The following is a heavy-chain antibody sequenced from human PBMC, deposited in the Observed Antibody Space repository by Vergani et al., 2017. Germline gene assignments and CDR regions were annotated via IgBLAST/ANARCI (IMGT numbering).Heavy chain of an antibody. CDR2: ISGSGGST. CDR1: GFTFSSYA. V-gene: IGHV3-23*01. J-gene: IGHJ4*02. D-gene: IGHD2-15*01. Sequence: EVQLLESGGGLVQPGGSLRLSCAASGFTFSSYAMSWVRQAPGKGLEWVSAISGSGGSTYYADSVKGRFTISRDNSKNTLYLQMNSLRAEDTAVYYCAKGCSGGSCYSYRVDFDYWGQGTLVTVSS. CDR3: AKGCSGGSCYSYRVDFDY.